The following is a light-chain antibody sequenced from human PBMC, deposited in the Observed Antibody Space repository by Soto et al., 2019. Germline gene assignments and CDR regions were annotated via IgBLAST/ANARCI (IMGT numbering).Light chain of an antibody. CDR2: DAS. CDR3: QQYGSSPIT. Sequence: EIVLTQSPVTLSLSPGDRATLSCRASQGVSSYLAWYQQKPGQAPRLLIYDASSRATGIPNRFSGSGSGTDFTLTISRLEPEDFAVYYCQQYGSSPITFGQGTRLEIK. CDR1: QGVSSY. V-gene: IGKV3-20*01. J-gene: IGKJ5*01.